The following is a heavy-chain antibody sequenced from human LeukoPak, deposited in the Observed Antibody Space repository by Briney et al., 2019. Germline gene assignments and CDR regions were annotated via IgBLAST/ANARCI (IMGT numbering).Heavy chain of an antibody. J-gene: IGHJ4*02. Sequence: PSETLSLTCTVSGGSISSSSYYWGWIRQPPGKGLEWIGSIYYSGSTYYNPSLKSRVTISVDTSKNQFSLKLSSVTAADTAVYYCVRQGVAALFDYWGQGTLVTVSS. D-gene: IGHD6-19*01. CDR3: VRQGVAALFDY. CDR1: GGSISSSSYY. V-gene: IGHV4-39*01. CDR2: IYYSGST.